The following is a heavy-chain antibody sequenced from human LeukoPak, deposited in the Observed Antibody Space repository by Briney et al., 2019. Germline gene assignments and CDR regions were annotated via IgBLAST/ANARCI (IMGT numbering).Heavy chain of an antibody. Sequence: GGSLRLSCAASGFTFSDAWLSWVRQAPGKAPEWVGRIKSSADGGATDYAAPVKGRFTVSRDDSKDTLYLQMNSLKTEDTAVYYCSLRYCSGTSCPGYWGQGTLVTVSS. D-gene: IGHD2-8*02. V-gene: IGHV3-15*01. CDR3: SLRYCSGTSCPGY. CDR1: GFTFSDAW. CDR2: IKSSADGGAT. J-gene: IGHJ4*02.